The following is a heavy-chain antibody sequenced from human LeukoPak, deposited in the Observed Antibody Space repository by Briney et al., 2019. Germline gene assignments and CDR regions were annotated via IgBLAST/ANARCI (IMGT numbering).Heavy chain of an antibody. J-gene: IGHJ4*02. CDR2: IKHDGSEE. CDR3: ARNRRCCGEDY. CDR1: GFPSSYW. V-gene: IGHV3-7*01. D-gene: IGHD2-21*01. Sequence: GGSLRLSCAASGFPSSYWMTWVRQAPGKGLEWVANIKHDGSEENYVDSVKGRLTISRDNAKNSLYLQMNSLRAEDTAVYYCARNRRCCGEDYWGQGTQVTVSS.